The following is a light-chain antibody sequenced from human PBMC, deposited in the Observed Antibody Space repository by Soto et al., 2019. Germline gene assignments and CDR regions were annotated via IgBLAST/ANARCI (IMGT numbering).Light chain of an antibody. CDR3: QQYGSSPMYT. J-gene: IGKJ2*01. CDR2: GAS. Sequence: EIVLTQSPGTLSLSPGERATLSCRASQTVSSSYLAWYQQKPGQAPRLLIYGASTRATGIPGRFSGSASGIDFSLTISRLEPEDFAVYYCQQYGSSPMYTFGQGTKLEIK. CDR1: QTVSSSY. V-gene: IGKV3-20*01.